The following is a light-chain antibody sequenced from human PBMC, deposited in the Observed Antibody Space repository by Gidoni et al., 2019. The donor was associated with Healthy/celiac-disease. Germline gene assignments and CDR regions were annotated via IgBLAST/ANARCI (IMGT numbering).Light chain of an antibody. V-gene: IGKV1-39*01. J-gene: IGKJ2*01. CDR1: QSISSY. CDR3: QQSYSTPVT. Sequence: DIQMTQSPSSLSASVGDRVTITCRASQSISSYLNWYQQKPGKAPKLLIYSASILQSGVSSRFSGSGSGTDFTLTISSLQPEDFATYYCQQSYSTPVTFGQGTKLEIK. CDR2: SAS.